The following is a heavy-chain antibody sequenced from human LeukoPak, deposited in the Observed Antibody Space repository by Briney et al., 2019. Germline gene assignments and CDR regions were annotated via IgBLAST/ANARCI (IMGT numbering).Heavy chain of an antibody. Sequence: PGGSLRLSCAASGFTFSSYGMHWVRQAPGKGLEWVAFIRYDGSNKYYADSVKGRFTISRDNSKITLYLQMNSLRAEDTAVYYCAKDLFRGYSYGSGEYFDYWGQGTLVTVSS. CDR2: IRYDGSNK. J-gene: IGHJ4*02. CDR3: AKDLFRGYSYGSGEYFDY. D-gene: IGHD5-18*01. V-gene: IGHV3-30*02. CDR1: GFTFSSYG.